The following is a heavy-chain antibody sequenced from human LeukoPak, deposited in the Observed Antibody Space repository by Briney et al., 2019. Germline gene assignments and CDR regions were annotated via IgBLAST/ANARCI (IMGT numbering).Heavy chain of an antibody. CDR2: FDPEDGET. V-gene: IGHV1-24*01. Sequence: ASVKVSCKVSGYTLTELSMHWVRQAPGKGLEWMGGFDPEDGETIYAQKFQGRVTMTRSTSISTAYMELSSLSSEDTAIYYCTRDTRGAAAADDPFDIWGQGTMVTVST. CDR3: TRDTRGAAAADDPFDI. D-gene: IGHD6-13*01. J-gene: IGHJ3*02. CDR1: GYTLTELS.